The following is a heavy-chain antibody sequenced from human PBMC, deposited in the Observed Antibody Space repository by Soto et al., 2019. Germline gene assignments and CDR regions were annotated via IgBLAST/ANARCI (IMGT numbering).Heavy chain of an antibody. J-gene: IGHJ2*01. V-gene: IGHV1-2*02. CDR3: ARVPTVTGWYFDL. Sequence: QVQLVQSGAEVKKPGASVKVSCKASGYTFTGYYMHWVRQAPGQGLAWMGWINPNSGGTNYAQKCQGRVTMTRDTAISTAYMELSRLRSDDTAVYYCARVPTVTGWYFDLWGRGTLVTVSS. D-gene: IGHD4-17*01. CDR2: INPNSGGT. CDR1: GYTFTGYY.